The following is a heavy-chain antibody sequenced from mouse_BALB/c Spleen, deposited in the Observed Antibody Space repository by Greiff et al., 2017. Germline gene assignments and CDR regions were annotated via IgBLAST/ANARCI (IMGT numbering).Heavy chain of an antibody. D-gene: IGHD2-2*01. V-gene: IGHV5-6-5*01. CDR3: ARRGGYDGYAMDY. J-gene: IGHJ4*01. Sequence: VQLKESGGGLVKPGGSLKLSCAASGFTFSSYAMSWVRQTPEKRLEWVASISSGGSTYYPDSVKGRFTISRDNARNILYLQMSSLRSEDTAMYFCARRGGYDGYAMDYWGQGTSVTVSS. CDR1: GFTFSSYA. CDR2: ISSGGST.